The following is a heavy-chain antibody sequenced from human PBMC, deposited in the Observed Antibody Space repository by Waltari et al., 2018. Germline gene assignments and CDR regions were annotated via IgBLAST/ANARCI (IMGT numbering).Heavy chain of an antibody. CDR3: ARESRHITIEQTGDY. CDR2: IYYTGAT. D-gene: IGHD3-10*01. J-gene: IGHJ4*02. Sequence: QLQLQESGPGLVKPSETLSLTCTVSGGSISSSNYYWGWIRQPPGKGLEWIASIYYTGATQYNPSLKSRFTISVDTSKNQFSLKMTSVTAADTAVYYCARESRHITIEQTGDYWGQGALVTVSS. V-gene: IGHV4-39*07. CDR1: GGSISSSNYY.